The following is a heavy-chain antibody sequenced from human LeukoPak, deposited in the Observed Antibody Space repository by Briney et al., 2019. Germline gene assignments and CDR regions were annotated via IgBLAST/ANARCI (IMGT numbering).Heavy chain of an antibody. Sequence: GASVKVSCKVSGYTLTELSMHWVRQAPGKGLEWMGGFDPEDGETIYAQKFQGRVTMTEDTSTDTAYMELSSLRSDDTAVYYCARMGPSITMVREGHWYFDLWGRGTLVTVSS. J-gene: IGHJ2*01. CDR2: FDPEDGET. CDR3: ARMGPSITMVREGHWYFDL. D-gene: IGHD3-10*01. CDR1: GYTLTELS. V-gene: IGHV1-24*01.